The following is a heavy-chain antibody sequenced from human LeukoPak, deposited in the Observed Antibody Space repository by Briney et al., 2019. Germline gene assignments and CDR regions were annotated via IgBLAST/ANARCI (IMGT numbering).Heavy chain of an antibody. J-gene: IGHJ4*02. CDR2: INNGGSTT. D-gene: IGHD5-24*01. CDR3: ARRAPTRYFDY. CDR1: GFTFSSYW. V-gene: IGHV3-74*01. Sequence: GGSLRLSCAASGFTFSSYWMHWVRQAPGKGLVWVSAINNGGSTTAYADSVKGRFTISRDNAKNTLYLQMNSLRAEDTAVYYCARRAPTRYFDYWGQGTLVTVSP.